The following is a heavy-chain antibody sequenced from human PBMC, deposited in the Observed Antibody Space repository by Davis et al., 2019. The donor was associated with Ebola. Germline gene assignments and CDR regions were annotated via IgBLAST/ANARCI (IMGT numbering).Heavy chain of an antibody. CDR2: ISSSSSTI. V-gene: IGHV3-48*02. CDR3: ARGSYYDSSSFDY. CDR1: GFTFSSYS. D-gene: IGHD3-22*01. J-gene: IGHJ4*02. Sequence: GESLKISCAASGFTFSSYSMNWVRQAPGKGLEWVSYISSSSSTIYYADSVKGRFTISRDNAKNSLYLQMNSLRDEDTAVYYCARGSYYDSSSFDYWGQGTLVTVSS.